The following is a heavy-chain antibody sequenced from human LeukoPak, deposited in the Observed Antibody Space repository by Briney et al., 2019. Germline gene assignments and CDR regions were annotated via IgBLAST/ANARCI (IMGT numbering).Heavy chain of an antibody. CDR1: GGSLSGYY. CDR2: INHSGST. V-gene: IGHV4-34*01. D-gene: IGHD1-1*01. Sequence: TSETLSLTCAVYGGSLSGYYWSWIRQPPGKGLERIGEINHSGSTNYNPSLKSRVTISVDTSKNQFSLKLSSVTAADTAVYYCARVKGWNDHYFDYWGQGTLVTVSS. J-gene: IGHJ4*02. CDR3: ARVKGWNDHYFDY.